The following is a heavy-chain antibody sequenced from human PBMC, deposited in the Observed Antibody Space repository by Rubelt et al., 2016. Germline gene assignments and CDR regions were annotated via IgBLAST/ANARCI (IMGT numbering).Heavy chain of an antibody. CDR3: ARATYRNWRRDYFDY. J-gene: IGHJ4*02. CDR2: IWYDGSNK. D-gene: IGHD1-1*01. Sequence: VTGIWYDGSNKYYADSVKGRFTISRDNSKNTLYLQMNSLRAEDTAVYYCARATYRNWRRDYFDYWGQGTLVTVSS. V-gene: IGHV3-33*01.